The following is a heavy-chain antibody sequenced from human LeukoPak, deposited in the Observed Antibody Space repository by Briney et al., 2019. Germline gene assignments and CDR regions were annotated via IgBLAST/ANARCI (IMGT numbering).Heavy chain of an antibody. CDR1: GGSFSGYY. CDR2: INHSGST. J-gene: IGHJ6*03. Sequence: PSETLSLTCAVYGGSFSGYYWSWIRQPPGKGLEWIGEINHSGSTTYNPSLKSRVTISVDTSKNQFSLKLSSVTAADTAVYYCARGSSGWYGFDYYYYMDVWGKGTTVTVSS. D-gene: IGHD6-19*01. CDR3: ARGSSGWYGFDYYYYMDV. V-gene: IGHV4-34*01.